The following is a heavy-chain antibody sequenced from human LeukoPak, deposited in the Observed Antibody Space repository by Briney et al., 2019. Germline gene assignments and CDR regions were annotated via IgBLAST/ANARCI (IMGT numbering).Heavy chain of an antibody. J-gene: IGHJ4*02. D-gene: IGHD2-21*01. CDR2: IYYSGST. Sequence: SETLSLTCTVSGGSISSSSYYWGWIRQPPGKGLEWIGSIYYSGSTYYNPSLKSRVTISVDTSKNQFSLKLSSVTAADTAVYYCARHKHVVIAMCYFDYWGQGTLVTVSS. CDR3: ARHKHVVIAMCYFDY. V-gene: IGHV4-39*01. CDR1: GGSISSSSYY.